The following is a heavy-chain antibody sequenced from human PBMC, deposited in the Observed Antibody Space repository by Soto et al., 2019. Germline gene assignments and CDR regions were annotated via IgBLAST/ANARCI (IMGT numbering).Heavy chain of an antibody. V-gene: IGHV1-3*01. CDR1: GYTFTSYV. Sequence: ASVKVSFKASGYTFTSYVMHWVRQAPGQRLEWMGWINAGNGNTKYSQKFQGRVTITRDTSASTAYMELGSLRSEDTAVYYCARDVAAAGSNWFDPWGQGTLVTVSS. CDR2: INAGNGNT. CDR3: ARDVAAAGSNWFDP. D-gene: IGHD6-13*01. J-gene: IGHJ5*02.